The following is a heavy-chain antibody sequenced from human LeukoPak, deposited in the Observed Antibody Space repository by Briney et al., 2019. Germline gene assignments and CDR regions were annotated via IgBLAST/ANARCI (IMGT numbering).Heavy chain of an antibody. Sequence: SETLSLTCTVSGGSISSSYWSWIRQPPGKGLEWIGYIYYSGTTDYNPSLRSRVTISVDTPKNQFSLKLSSVTAADTAVYYCARGIVVQPSANWFDPWGQGTPVTVSS. J-gene: IGHJ5*02. V-gene: IGHV4-59*01. D-gene: IGHD2-2*01. CDR2: IYYSGTT. CDR3: ARGIVVQPSANWFDP. CDR1: GGSISSSY.